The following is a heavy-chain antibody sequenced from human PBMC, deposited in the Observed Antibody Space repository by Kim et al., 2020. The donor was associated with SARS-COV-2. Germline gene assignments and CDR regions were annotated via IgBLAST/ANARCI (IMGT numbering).Heavy chain of an antibody. J-gene: IGHJ6*03. CDR2: INTNTGNP. V-gene: IGHV7-4-1*02. CDR1: GYTFTSYA. Sequence: ASVKVSCKASGYTFTSYAMNWVRQAPGQGLEWMGWINTNTGNPTYAQGFTGRFVFSLDTSVSTAYLQISSLKAEDTAVYYCARDRRDFWSGYYNYYYLDVWGQGTPVTVSS. CDR3: ARDRRDFWSGYYNYYYLDV. D-gene: IGHD3-3*01.